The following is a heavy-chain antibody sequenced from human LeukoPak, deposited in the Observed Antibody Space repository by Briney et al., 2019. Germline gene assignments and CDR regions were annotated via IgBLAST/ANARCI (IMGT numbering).Heavy chain of an antibody. Sequence: PAETLSLTCTVSGGSISIYYWSWIRQPPGKGLEWIGYIYYSGSTNYNPSLKSRVTISVDTSKNQFSLKLSSVTAADTAVYFCARGRGVVTPYYFDYWGQGTLVTVSS. CDR1: GGSISIYY. CDR2: IYYSGST. J-gene: IGHJ4*02. CDR3: ARGRGVVTPYYFDY. V-gene: IGHV4-59*01. D-gene: IGHD3-3*01.